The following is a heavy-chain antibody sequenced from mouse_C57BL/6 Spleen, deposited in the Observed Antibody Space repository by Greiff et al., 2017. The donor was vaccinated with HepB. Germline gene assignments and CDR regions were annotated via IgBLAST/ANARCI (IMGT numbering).Heavy chain of an antibody. CDR3: ARSYGISYDYFDC. V-gene: IGHV1-82*01. Sequence: VQLQQSGPELVKPGASVKISCKASGYAFSSSWMNWVKQRPGKGLEWIGRIYPGDGDTNYNGKFKGKATLTADKSSSTAYMQLSSLTSEDSAVYFCARSYGISYDYFDCWGQGTTLTVSS. CDR2: IYPGDGDT. J-gene: IGHJ2*01. D-gene: IGHD1-1*01. CDR1: GYAFSSSW.